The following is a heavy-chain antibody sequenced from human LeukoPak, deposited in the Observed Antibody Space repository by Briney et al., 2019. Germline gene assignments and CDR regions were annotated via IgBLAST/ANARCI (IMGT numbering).Heavy chain of an antibody. CDR2: INQDGSVI. CDR3: TRYYDNSGHSDY. D-gene: IGHD3-22*01. CDR1: GFTFSNYW. V-gene: IGHV3-7*01. J-gene: IGHJ4*02. Sequence: GGSLRPSCGTSGFTFSNYWMDWVRQAPGKGLEWVANINQDGSVIHYVDSVKGRFTISRDNAKNSVYLQMSSLRAEDTAVYYCTRYYDNSGHSDYWGQGTLVTVSS.